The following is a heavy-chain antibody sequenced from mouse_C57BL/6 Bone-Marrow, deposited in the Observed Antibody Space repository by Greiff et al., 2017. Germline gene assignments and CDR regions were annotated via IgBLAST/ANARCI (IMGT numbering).Heavy chain of an antibody. CDR1: GFSLSTFGMG. J-gene: IGHJ1*03. Sequence: QVTLKESGPGILQPSQTLSLTCSFSGFSLSTFGMGVGWIRQPSGKGLACLAHIWWDDDKYYNPALKSRLTISKDTSKNQVFLKIANVDTADTATYYCARPITTVVATDWYFDVWGTGTTVTVSS. CDR3: ARPITTVVATDWYFDV. CDR2: IWWDDDK. D-gene: IGHD1-1*01. V-gene: IGHV8-8*01.